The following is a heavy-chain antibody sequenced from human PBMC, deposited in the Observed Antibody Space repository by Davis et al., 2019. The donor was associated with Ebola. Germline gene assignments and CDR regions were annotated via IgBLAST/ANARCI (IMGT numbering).Heavy chain of an antibody. D-gene: IGHD7-27*01. CDR3: TKGAHWADDAFHL. V-gene: IGHV3-74*01. CDR1: GFPFSNFH. Sequence: GESLKISCAASGFPFSNFHIHWVRQTPGKGLVWVARIDPDGTGTNYADSVKGRFTISRDNDKNTLSLQMNDLRVEDTAVYYCTKGAHWADDAFHLWGQGTVVTVSS. J-gene: IGHJ3*01. CDR2: IDPDGTGT.